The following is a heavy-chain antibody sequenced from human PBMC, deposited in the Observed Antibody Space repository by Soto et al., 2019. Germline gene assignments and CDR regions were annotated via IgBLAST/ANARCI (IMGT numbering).Heavy chain of an antibody. Sequence: SETLSLTCTVSGGSISSSSYYWGWIRQPPGKGLEWIGSIYYSGSTYYNPSLNSRVTISVDTSKNQFSLKLTSVTAADTAVYYCARREWQLPPYVFDMRGQRTIVTVSS. CDR1: GGSISSSSYY. V-gene: IGHV4-39*01. D-gene: IGHD1-26*01. CDR2: IYYSGST. J-gene: IGHJ3*02. CDR3: ARREWQLPPYVFDM.